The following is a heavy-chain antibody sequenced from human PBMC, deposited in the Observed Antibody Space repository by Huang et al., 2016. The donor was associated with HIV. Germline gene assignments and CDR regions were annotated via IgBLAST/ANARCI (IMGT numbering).Heavy chain of an antibody. D-gene: IGHD3-16*01. J-gene: IGHJ3*02. CDR2: SRCQSGSI. Sequence: EVQLVESGGGLVQPGRSLRLSCASSGFTFDHYGMHWVRQALGKGLGWGSVSRCQSGSIGYAEYVKGRLTIDRDNAKNSLYRQMSSMRAEDTALYYCAKTGGGKYWGDAFDIWGQGTMVTVSS. CDR1: GFTFDHYG. V-gene: IGHV3-9*01. CDR3: AKTGGGKYWGDAFDI.